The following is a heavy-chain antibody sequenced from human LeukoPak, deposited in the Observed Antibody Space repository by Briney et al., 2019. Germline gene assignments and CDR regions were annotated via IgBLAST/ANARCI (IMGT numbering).Heavy chain of an antibody. Sequence: ASVKVSCKASGYTFTNYGINWVRQAPGQGLEWMGWISGYNGNTNYAQKLQGRVTMTTDTSTSTAYMELRSLRSDDTAVYYCAMGYCSGGSCYRVVPSFWGQGTLVTVSS. CDR1: GYTFTNYG. D-gene: IGHD2-15*01. CDR2: ISGYNGNT. CDR3: AMGYCSGGSCYRVVPSF. V-gene: IGHV1-18*01. J-gene: IGHJ4*02.